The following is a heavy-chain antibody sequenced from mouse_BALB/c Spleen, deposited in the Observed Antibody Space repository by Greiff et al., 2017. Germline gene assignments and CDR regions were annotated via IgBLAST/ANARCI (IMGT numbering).Heavy chain of an antibody. J-gene: IGHJ3*01. CDR3: TRPYGSSRAWFAY. V-gene: IGHV1S81*02. D-gene: IGHD1-1*01. CDR1: GYTFTSYY. Sequence: QVQLQQSGAELVKPGASVKLSCKASGYTFTSYYMYWVKQRPGQGLEWIGEINPSNGGTNFNEKFKSKATLTVDKSSSTAYMQLSSLTSEDSAVYYCTRPYGSSRAWFAYWGQGTLVTVSA. CDR2: INPSNGGT.